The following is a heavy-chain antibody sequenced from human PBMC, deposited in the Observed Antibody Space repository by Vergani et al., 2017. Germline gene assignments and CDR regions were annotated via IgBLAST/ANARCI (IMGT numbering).Heavy chain of an antibody. CDR2: IKSDGSIT. V-gene: IGHV3-74*03. D-gene: IGHD2-2*01. CDR3: AREYSSTSGRAFDF. Sequence: VQLVESGGGLVKPGGSLRLSCSASGFSFNSYWMHWVRQVPGKGLLWVSRIKSDGSITAYADSVKGRFTISRDNAQNTLYLQMNSLRVEDTGVYYCAREYSSTSGRAFDFWGQGTKVTVSS. CDR1: GFSFNSYW. J-gene: IGHJ3*01.